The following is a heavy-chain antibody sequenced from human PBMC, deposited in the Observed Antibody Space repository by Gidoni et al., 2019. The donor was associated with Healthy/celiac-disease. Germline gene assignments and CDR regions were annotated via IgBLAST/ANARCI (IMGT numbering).Heavy chain of an antibody. CDR1: GFTFSHAW. J-gene: IGHJ6*02. CDR2: IKSKTDGGTT. Sequence: EVQLVESGGGLVKPGGSLRLSCAASGFTFSHAWLSWVRQAPGKGLEWVGRIKSKTDGGTTDYAAPVKGRFTISRDDSKNTLYLQMNSLKTEDTAVYYCTTDIALYYYDSSGYFHYGMDVWGQGTTVTVSS. D-gene: IGHD3-22*01. V-gene: IGHV3-15*01. CDR3: TTDIALYYYDSSGYFHYGMDV.